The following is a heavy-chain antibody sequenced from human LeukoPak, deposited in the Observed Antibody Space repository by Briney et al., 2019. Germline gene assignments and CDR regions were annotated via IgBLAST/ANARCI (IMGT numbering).Heavy chain of an antibody. D-gene: IGHD6-25*01. CDR1: GGSISSYY. J-gene: IGHJ4*02. CDR2: IYYSGST. V-gene: IGHV4-59*01. CDR3: ARERQRRFDY. Sequence: SETLSLTCTVSGGSISSYYWSWIRQPPGKGLEWIGYIYYSGSTNYNPSLKSRVTISVDTFKNQFSLKLSSVTAADTAVYYCARERQRRFDYWGQGTLVTVSS.